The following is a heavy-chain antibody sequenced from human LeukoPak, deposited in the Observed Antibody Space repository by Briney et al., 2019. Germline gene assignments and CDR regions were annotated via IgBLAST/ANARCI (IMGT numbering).Heavy chain of an antibody. V-gene: IGHV4-59*01. J-gene: IGHJ5*02. CDR1: GGSFSGYY. Sequence: PSETLSLTCAVYGGSFSGYYWSWIRQPPGKGLEWIGYIYYSGSTNYNPSLKSRVTISVDTSKNQFSLKLSSVTAADTAVYYCARFGVVPAPNWFDPWGQGTLVTVSS. D-gene: IGHD2-2*01. CDR3: ARFGVVPAPNWFDP. CDR2: IYYSGST.